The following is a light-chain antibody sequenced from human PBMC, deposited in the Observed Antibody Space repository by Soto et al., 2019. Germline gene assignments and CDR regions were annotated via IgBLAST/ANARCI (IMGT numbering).Light chain of an antibody. V-gene: IGLV1-40*01. Sequence: QAVVTQPPSVSGAPGQRVTISCTGSSSNIGAGYDVHWYQQLPGTAPKLLIYGNSNRPSGVPDRFSGSKSGTSASLAITGLHAEDEADYYCQTYDSSLSEGVFGTGTKLTVL. CDR2: GNS. CDR1: SSNIGAGYD. CDR3: QTYDSSLSEGV. J-gene: IGLJ1*01.